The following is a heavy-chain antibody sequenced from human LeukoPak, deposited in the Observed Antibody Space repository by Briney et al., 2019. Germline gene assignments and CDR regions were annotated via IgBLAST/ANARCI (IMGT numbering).Heavy chain of an antibody. J-gene: IGHJ4*02. CDR1: GGSISSGDYY. CDR3: ARARDIVVVGYFDY. Sequence: SETLSLTCTVSGGSISSGDYYWSWIRQPPGKGLEWIGYIYYSGSTYYNPSLKSRVTISVDTSKNQFSLKLSSVTAADTAVYYCARARDIVVVGYFDYWGRGTLVTVSS. V-gene: IGHV4-30-4*08. D-gene: IGHD2-2*01. CDR2: IYYSGST.